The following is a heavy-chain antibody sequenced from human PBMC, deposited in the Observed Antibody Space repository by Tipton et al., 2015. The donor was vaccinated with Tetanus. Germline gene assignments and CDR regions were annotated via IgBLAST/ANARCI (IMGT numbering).Heavy chain of an antibody. J-gene: IGHJ5*02. CDR3: AREGSLEWLGPVDP. V-gene: IGHV3-33*01. CDR2: VWNDGSRQ. Sequence: SLRLSCAASGFTFNGYGMHWVRQAPGKGLEWLALVWNDGSRQYYADSVKGRFTISRDNSKNPVDLQMNNLRDEDTAVYYCAREGSLEWLGPVDPWGQGPLVAVSS. CDR1: GFTFNGYG. D-gene: IGHD3-3*01.